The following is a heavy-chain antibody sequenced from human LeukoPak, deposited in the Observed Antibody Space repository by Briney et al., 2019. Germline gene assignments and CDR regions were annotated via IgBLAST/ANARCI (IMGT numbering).Heavy chain of an antibody. CDR2: ISGGGDIT. J-gene: IGHJ4*02. Sequence: GGSLRLSCVASGFTFSTYAMSWVRQTPAKGLEWDSVISGGGDITYYADSVKGRFTISRDNSENTVYLQMNSLRAEDTAVYYCAKEQVVSPPWVSYFDYWAQGTLVTVSS. CDR1: GFTFSTYA. D-gene: IGHD1-26*01. CDR3: AKEQVVSPPWVSYFDY. V-gene: IGHV3-23*01.